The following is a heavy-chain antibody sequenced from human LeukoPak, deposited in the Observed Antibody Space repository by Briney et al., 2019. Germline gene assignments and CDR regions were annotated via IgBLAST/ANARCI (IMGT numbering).Heavy chain of an antibody. Sequence: AGGSLRLSCAASGFTFDDYGMSWVRQAPGKGLEWVSGINWNGGSTGYADSVKGRFTISRDNAKNSLYLQMNSLRAEDTAVYYCAKHLEGSGSYAFDIWGQGTMVTVSS. J-gene: IGHJ3*02. D-gene: IGHD3-10*01. V-gene: IGHV3-20*04. CDR1: GFTFDDYG. CDR2: INWNGGST. CDR3: AKHLEGSGSYAFDI.